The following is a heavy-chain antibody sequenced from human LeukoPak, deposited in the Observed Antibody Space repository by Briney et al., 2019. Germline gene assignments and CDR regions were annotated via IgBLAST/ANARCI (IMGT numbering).Heavy chain of an antibody. V-gene: IGHV3-74*01. CDR1: GFTFSSYW. D-gene: IGHD1-26*01. CDR2: IASDGSST. Sequence: GGSLRLSCAASGFTFSSYWMNWVRQAPGKGLVWVSRIASDGSSTTYADSVKGRFSISRDNAKNTLYLQMNSLRAEDTAVYYCARVGARALDYWGQGTLVTVSS. CDR3: ARVGARALDY. J-gene: IGHJ4*02.